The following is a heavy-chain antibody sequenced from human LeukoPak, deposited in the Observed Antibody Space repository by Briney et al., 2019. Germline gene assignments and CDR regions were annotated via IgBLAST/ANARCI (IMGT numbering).Heavy chain of an antibody. D-gene: IGHD6-6*01. CDR3: AREPGWTIAARPFDY. CDR2: INHSGRP. V-gene: IGHV4-34*01. Sequence: PSETLSLTCGVYGSSFSGYYWSWIRQPPGKGLEGIGGINHSGRPNYTTSLKSRVTISVDTSRKQFSPTLSSVTAADSAMYYCAREPGWTIAARPFDYCGQGTLATVSS. CDR1: GSSFSGYY. J-gene: IGHJ4*02.